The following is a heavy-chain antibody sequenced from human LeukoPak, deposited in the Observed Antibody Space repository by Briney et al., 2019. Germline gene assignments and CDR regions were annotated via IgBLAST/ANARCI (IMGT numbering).Heavy chain of an antibody. Sequence: GESLRISCKGSGYSFTSYWISWVRQMPGKGLEWMGRIDPSDSYTNYSPSFQGHVTISADKSINTAYLQWSSLKASDTAMYYCARHSEKYSSGWYVVDYWGQGTLVTVSS. CDR2: IDPSDSYT. CDR1: GYSFTSYW. D-gene: IGHD6-19*01. J-gene: IGHJ4*02. CDR3: ARHSEKYSSGWYVVDY. V-gene: IGHV5-10-1*01.